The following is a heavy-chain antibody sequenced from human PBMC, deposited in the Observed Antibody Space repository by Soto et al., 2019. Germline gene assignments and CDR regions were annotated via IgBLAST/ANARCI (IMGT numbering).Heavy chain of an antibody. CDR1: GDSISSYY. Sequence: QVQLQESGPRLVKPSETLSLTCSVSGDSISSYYWSWIRQPPGKGLEWIGYIYYSGSTNYNPSFKSGGTLSVDTPKHQFSLKLTSVTAADTAGYYWARGVATIRPLGQGTLVTVSS. V-gene: IGHV4-59*01. CDR3: ARGVATIRP. D-gene: IGHD5-12*01. CDR2: IYYSGST. J-gene: IGHJ5*02.